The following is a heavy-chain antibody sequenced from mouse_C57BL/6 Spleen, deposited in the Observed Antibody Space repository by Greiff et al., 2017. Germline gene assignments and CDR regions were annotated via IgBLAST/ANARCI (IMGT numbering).Heavy chain of an antibody. CDR3: VRRRFYESGWYFDV. J-gene: IGHJ1*03. V-gene: IGHV10-1*01. CDR1: GFSFNTYA. Sequence: EVMLVESGGGLVQPKGSLKLSCAASGFSFNTYAMNWVRQAPGKGLEWVARIRSKSNNYATYYADSVKDRFTISRDDSESMLYLQMNNLKTEDTAMYYCVRRRFYESGWYFDVWGTGTTVTVSS. D-gene: IGHD2-12*01. CDR2: IRSKSNNYAT.